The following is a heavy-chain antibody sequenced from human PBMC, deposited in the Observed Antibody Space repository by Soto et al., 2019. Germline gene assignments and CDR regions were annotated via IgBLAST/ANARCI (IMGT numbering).Heavy chain of an antibody. Sequence: ASVKVSCKSSGYAFAGYYIHWVRQAPGQGLEWMGWINPNSGDTNYAQKFQGRVTMTRDTSFSTAYMELSSLRSDDTAVYYCATRYSYVHFWGQGTLVTVSS. D-gene: IGHD5-18*01. CDR1: GYAFAGYY. J-gene: IGHJ4*02. CDR2: INPNSGDT. V-gene: IGHV1-2*02. CDR3: ATRYSYVHF.